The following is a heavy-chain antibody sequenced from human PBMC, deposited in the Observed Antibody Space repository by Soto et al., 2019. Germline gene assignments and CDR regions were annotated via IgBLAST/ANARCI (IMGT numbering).Heavy chain of an antibody. CDR2: IYYSGST. V-gene: IGHV4-31*03. Sequence: TLSLTCSVSGCSISSFTYYWGWIRQPPGKGLEWIGYIYYSGSTYYNPSLKSRVTISVDTSKNQFSLKLSSVTAADTAVYYCARAIGRISDFRGLDYWGQGTLVTVSS. CDR3: ARAIGRISDFRGLDY. J-gene: IGHJ4*02. D-gene: IGHD3-3*01. CDR1: GCSISSFTYY.